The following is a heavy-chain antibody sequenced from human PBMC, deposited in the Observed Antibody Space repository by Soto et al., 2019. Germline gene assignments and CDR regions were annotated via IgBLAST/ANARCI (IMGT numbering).Heavy chain of an antibody. J-gene: IGHJ4*02. CDR2: INHSGST. CDR1: GGSFSGYY. V-gene: IGHV4-34*01. D-gene: IGHD2-15*01. Sequence: SETLSLTCAVYGGSFSGYYWSWIRQPPGKGLEWIGEINHSGSTNYNPSLKSRVTISVDTSKNQFSLKLSSVTAADTAVYYCARRPWYDIGYYFDYWGQGTLVTVS. CDR3: ARRPWYDIGYYFDY.